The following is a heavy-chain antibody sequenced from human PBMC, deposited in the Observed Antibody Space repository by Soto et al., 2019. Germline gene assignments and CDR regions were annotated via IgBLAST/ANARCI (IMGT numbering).Heavy chain of an antibody. J-gene: IGHJ5*02. Sequence: QVQLQESGPGLVKPSETLSLTCSVSGDSLTSYYWTWVRQPPGKGLEWIGYIYYTGKTNYNPSLKSRVTISMDLSKNQFSPGWRSLTAADTAVYYCARIILTGYYGLEPWGQGTLVIVSA. CDR1: GDSLTSYY. V-gene: IGHV4-59*03. CDR2: IYYTGKT. CDR3: ARIILTGYYGLEP. D-gene: IGHD3-9*01.